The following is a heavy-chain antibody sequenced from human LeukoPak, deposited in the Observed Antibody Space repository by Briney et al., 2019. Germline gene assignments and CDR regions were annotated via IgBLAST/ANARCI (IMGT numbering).Heavy chain of an antibody. V-gene: IGHV3-23*01. CDR2: IIDNGDIT. D-gene: IGHD3-16*01. Sequence: GGSLRLSCAASGFTFSSYAMSWVRQAPGKGLEWVSGIIDNGDITYYANSVRGRFTISRDNSKNTLYLQTNSLRAEDTAVYYCAKLGGQQVYNYYEAVWGKGTTVAVSS. CDR3: AKLGGQQVYNYYEAV. J-gene: IGHJ6*03. CDR1: GFTFSSYA.